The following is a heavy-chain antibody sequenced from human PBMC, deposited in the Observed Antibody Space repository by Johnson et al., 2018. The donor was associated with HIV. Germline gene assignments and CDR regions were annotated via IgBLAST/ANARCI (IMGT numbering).Heavy chain of an antibody. V-gene: IGHV3-64*07. J-gene: IGHJ3*01. CDR3: VRRQYSTNWQVAFDV. CDR1: GFTFSSYA. D-gene: IGHD6-13*01. CDR2: INRNADTT. Sequence: VQLVESGGGLVQPGGALRLSCAASGFTFSSYAMSWVRQAPGKGLEYVSGINRNADTTFYADSVKGRFIISRDNSKNTLYLQMGSLRGEDMAVYYCVRRQYSTNWQVAFDVWGQGTMVTVST.